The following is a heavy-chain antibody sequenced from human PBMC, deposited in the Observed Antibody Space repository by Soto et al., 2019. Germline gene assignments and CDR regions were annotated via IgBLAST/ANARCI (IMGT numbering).Heavy chain of an antibody. V-gene: IGHV4-38-2*01. CDR1: GYSISSGYY. Sequence: SETLSLTCAVSGYSISSGYYWGWIRQPPGKGLEWIGSIYHSGSTYYNASLKSRVTISVDTSKNQFSLKLTSVTDADTAGYYCASGIDFYYAMDVWGQGTTVTVSS. J-gene: IGHJ6*01. CDR2: IYHSGST. CDR3: ASGIDFYYAMDV.